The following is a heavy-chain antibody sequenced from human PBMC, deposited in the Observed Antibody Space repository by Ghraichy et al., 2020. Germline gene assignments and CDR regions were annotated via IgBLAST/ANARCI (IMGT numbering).Heavy chain of an antibody. V-gene: IGHV3-23*01. D-gene: IGHD4-17*01. CDR1: GFTFSSYA. CDR3: AKYLGGYGDYDSSAFDI. J-gene: IGHJ3*02. Sequence: GGSLRLSCAASGFTFSSYAMSWVRQAPGKGLEWVSAISGSGGSTYYADSVKGRFTISRDNSKNTLYLQMNSLRAEDTAVYYCAKYLGGYGDYDSSAFDIWGQGTMVTVSS. CDR2: ISGSGGST.